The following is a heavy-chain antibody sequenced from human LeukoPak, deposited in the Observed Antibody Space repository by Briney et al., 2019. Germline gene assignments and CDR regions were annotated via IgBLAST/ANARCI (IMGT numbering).Heavy chain of an antibody. CDR1: GFTFSSYS. CDR3: ARDRLWFGELLTRFDY. Sequence: GSLRLSCAASGFTFSSYSMNWVRQAPGKGLECVSYISSSSSTIYYADSVKGRFTISRDNAKNSLYLQMNSLRAEDTAVYYCARDRLWFGELLTRFDYWGQGTLVTVSS. D-gene: IGHD3-10*01. V-gene: IGHV3-48*01. J-gene: IGHJ4*02. CDR2: ISSSSSTI.